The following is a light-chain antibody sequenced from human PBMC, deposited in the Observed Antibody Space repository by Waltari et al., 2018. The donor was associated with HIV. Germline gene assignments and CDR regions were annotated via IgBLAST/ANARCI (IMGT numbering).Light chain of an antibody. J-gene: IGLJ1*01. CDR2: NNN. CDR3: AAWDDSLHGGV. V-gene: IGLV1-44*01. CDR1: SSNIGSNA. Sequence: QSELTQPPSASGTPGQRVTFSCSGSSSNIGSNAVNWYQHLPGTAPKLLTYNNNQRPSGVPVRCSGSEAGTSASLAITGLQSEDEADYYCAAWDDSLHGGVFGTGTKVTVL.